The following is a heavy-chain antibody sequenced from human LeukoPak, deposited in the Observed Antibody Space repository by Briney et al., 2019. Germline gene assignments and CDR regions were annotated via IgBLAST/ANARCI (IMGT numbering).Heavy chain of an antibody. Sequence: GGSLRLSCAASGFTFSSYAMSWVRQAPGKGLEWVSAISGSGGSTYYADSVKGRFTISRDNSKNTLYLQTNSLRAEDTAVYYCAKGKDSSGWYYFDYWGQGTLVTVSS. CDR1: GFTFSSYA. CDR3: AKGKDSSGWYYFDY. J-gene: IGHJ4*02. V-gene: IGHV3-23*01. CDR2: ISGSGGST. D-gene: IGHD6-19*01.